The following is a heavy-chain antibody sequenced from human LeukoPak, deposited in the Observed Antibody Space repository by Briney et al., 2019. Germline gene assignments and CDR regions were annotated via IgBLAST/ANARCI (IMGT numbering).Heavy chain of an antibody. D-gene: IGHD3-22*01. J-gene: IGHJ4*02. CDR2: ISGSGGST. CDR1: GFTFSSYA. V-gene: IGHV3-23*01. Sequence: GGSLRLSCAASGFTFSSYAMSWVRQAPGKGLEWVSAISGSGGSTYYADSVKGRFTISRDNSKNTLYLQMNSLRAEDTAVYYCAKGAYYYDSSGYPFDYWGQGILVTVSS. CDR3: AKGAYYYDSSGYPFDY.